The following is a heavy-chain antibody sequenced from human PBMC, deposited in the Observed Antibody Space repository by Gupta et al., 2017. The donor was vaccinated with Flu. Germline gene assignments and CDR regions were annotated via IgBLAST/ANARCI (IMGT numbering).Heavy chain of an antibody. CDR2: VGWGSGER. Sequence: VRLAESGGGVVQTGRPLRRSCTAPGFTYDHYALHRVRQVPGKGPEWVAAVGWGSGERMYADSVKGRFTTSRDNAKNFGYRQMNSLRGEDTALYYWARDIAQTQAMAVSGIDYGGQGTLVSVCS. J-gene: IGHJ4*02. D-gene: IGHD5-18*01. CDR3: ARDIAQTQAMAVSGIDY. CDR1: GFTYDHYA. V-gene: IGHV3-9*01.